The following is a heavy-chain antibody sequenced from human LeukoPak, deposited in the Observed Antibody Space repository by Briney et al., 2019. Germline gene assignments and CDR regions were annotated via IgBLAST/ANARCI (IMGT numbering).Heavy chain of an antibody. CDR2: IYYSGST. D-gene: IGHD4-11*01. CDR3: ARRRPQYYFDY. J-gene: IGHJ4*02. CDR1: GGSISSSSYY. V-gene: IGHV4-39*01. Sequence: SETLSLTCTVSGGSISSSSYYWGWIRQPPGKGLEWIGSIYYSGSTYYNPSLKSRVTISVDTSKNQFSLNLSSVAAADTAVYYCARRRPQYYFDYWGQGTLVTVSS.